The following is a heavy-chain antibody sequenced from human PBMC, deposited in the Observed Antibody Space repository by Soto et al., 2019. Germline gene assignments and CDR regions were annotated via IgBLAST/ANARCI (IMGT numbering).Heavy chain of an antibody. V-gene: IGHV4-4*07. CDR1: GGSISNYY. CDR2: IYSSGST. D-gene: IGHD3-10*01. Sequence: PSETLSLTCTVSGGSISNYYWSWIRQPAGRGLEWIGRIYSSGSTNYNPSLEGRVTMSVQTSKRQFSLKVRSVTAADTAVYYCAREEGQIVAGSWFAPWGQGTLVTVSS. CDR3: AREEGQIVAGSWFAP. J-gene: IGHJ5*02.